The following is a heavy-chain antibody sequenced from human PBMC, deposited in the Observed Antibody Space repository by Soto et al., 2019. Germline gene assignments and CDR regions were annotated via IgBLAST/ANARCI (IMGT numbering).Heavy chain of an antibody. CDR2: IIPIFGTA. Sequence: QVQLVQSGAEVKKPGSSVKVSCKASGGTFSSYAISWVRQAPGQGLEWMGGIIPIFGTADYAQKFKGRVAITAYASTSTASMELSSLRSEDTAVYYCASAWGPSYYCGMDVWGQGTTVTVSS. J-gene: IGHJ6*02. CDR3: ASAWGPSYYCGMDV. V-gene: IGHV1-69*12. CDR1: GGTFSSYA. D-gene: IGHD3-16*01.